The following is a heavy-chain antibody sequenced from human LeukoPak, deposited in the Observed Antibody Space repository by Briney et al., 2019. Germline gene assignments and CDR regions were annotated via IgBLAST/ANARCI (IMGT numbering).Heavy chain of an antibody. Sequence: SETLSLTCTVSGGSISSGSYYWSWIRQPAGKGLEWIGRIYTSGSTNYNPSLKSRVTISVDTSKNQFSLKLSSVTAADTAVYYCARHAFGGVIGWWDYWGQGTLVTVSS. CDR3: ARHAFGGVIGWWDY. CDR1: GGSISSGSYY. J-gene: IGHJ4*02. CDR2: IYTSGST. D-gene: IGHD3-16*02. V-gene: IGHV4-61*02.